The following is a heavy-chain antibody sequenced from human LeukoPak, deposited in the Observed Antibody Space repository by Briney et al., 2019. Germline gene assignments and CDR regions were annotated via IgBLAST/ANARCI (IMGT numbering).Heavy chain of an antibody. Sequence: PGGSLRLSCAASGFTFSSYSMNWVRQVPGKGLEWVSSISSSSSYIYYADSVKGRFTISRDNAKNSLYLQMNSLRAEDTAVYYCARDVMVRGVIVWFDPWGHGTLVTVSS. D-gene: IGHD3-10*01. CDR1: GFTFSSYS. V-gene: IGHV3-21*01. CDR3: ARDVMVRGVIVWFDP. CDR2: ISSSSSYI. J-gene: IGHJ5*02.